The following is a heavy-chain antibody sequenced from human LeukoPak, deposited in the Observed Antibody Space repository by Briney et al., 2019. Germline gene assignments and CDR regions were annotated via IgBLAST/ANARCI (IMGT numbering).Heavy chain of an antibody. CDR2: IIPIFGTA. J-gene: IGHJ6*02. Sequence: SVEVSCKASGGTFSSYAISWVRQAPGQGLEWMGGIIPIFGTANYAQKFQGRVTITADESTSTAYMELSSLRSEDTAVYYCARDLMTTVTSNYYYYGMDVWGQGTTVTVSS. CDR3: ARDLMTTVTSNYYYYGMDV. V-gene: IGHV1-69*13. CDR1: GGTFSSYA. D-gene: IGHD4-17*01.